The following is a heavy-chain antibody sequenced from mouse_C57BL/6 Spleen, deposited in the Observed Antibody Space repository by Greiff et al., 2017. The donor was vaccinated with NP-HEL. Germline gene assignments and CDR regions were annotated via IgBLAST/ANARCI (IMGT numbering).Heavy chain of an antibody. J-gene: IGHJ4*01. CDR1: GYTFTSYW. D-gene: IGHD1-1*01. CDR3: ASLRLDY. V-gene: IGHV1-50*01. Sequence: QVHVKQPGAELVKPGASVKLSCKASGYTFTSYWMQWVKQRPGQGLEWIGEIDPSDSYTNYNQKFKGKATLTVDTSSSTAYMQLSSLTSEDSAVYYCASLRLDYWGQGTSVTVSS. CDR2: IDPSDSYT.